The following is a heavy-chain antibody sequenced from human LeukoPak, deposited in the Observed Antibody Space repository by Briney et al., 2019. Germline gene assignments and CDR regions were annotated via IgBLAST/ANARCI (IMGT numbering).Heavy chain of an antibody. Sequence: SQTLSLTCTVSGGSISSGDYYWIWIRQPPGKGLEWIGYISYIGLTSYNPSLKSRVTISVDTSRNQFSLKLSSVIAADTAVYYCARGPSAYPYFDYWGQGTLVTVSS. CDR2: ISYIGLT. D-gene: IGHD3-3*01. CDR1: GGSISSGDYY. CDR3: ARGPSAYPYFDY. V-gene: IGHV4-30-4*01. J-gene: IGHJ4*02.